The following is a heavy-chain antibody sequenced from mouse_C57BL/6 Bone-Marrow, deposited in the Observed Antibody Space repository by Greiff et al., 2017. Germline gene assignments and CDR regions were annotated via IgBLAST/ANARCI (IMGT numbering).Heavy chain of an antibody. CDR2: IDPENGDT. D-gene: IGHD1-1*01. Sequence: EVQLQQSGAELVRPGASVKLSCTASGFNIKDDYMHWVKQRPEPGLEWIGWIDPENGDTEYASKFQGKATITADTSSNTAYLQLSSLTSEDTAVYYCTSYYYGSSYFDYWGQGTTLTVSS. V-gene: IGHV14-4*01. CDR3: TSYYYGSSYFDY. J-gene: IGHJ2*01. CDR1: GFNIKDDY.